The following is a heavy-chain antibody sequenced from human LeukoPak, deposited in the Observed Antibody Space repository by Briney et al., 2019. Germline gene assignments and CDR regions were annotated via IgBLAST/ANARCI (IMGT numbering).Heavy chain of an antibody. Sequence: SDTLSLTCTVSGGSISSSSYYWGWIRQPPGKGLEWSGSVYYSGSTYNNPSLKSRVTISVDTSKNQFSLKLSSVTAADTAVYYCARRRAVAGTGLNWFDPWGQGTLVTVSS. CDR3: ARRRAVAGTGLNWFDP. D-gene: IGHD6-19*01. CDR1: GGSISSSSYY. J-gene: IGHJ5*02. V-gene: IGHV4-39*01. CDR2: VYYSGST.